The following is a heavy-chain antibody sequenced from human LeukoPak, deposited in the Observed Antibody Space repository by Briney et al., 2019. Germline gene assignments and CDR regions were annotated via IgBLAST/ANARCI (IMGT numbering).Heavy chain of an antibody. V-gene: IGHV1-2*02. CDR3: ARDALYQLLSILRY. CDR2: INPNSGGT. CDR1: GYTFTGYY. Sequence: ASVKVSCKASGYTFTGYYMHWVRQAPGQGLEWMGWINPNSGGTNYAQTFQGRVTMTRDTSISTAYMELSRLRSDDTAVYYCARDALYQLLSILRYWGQGTLVTVSS. D-gene: IGHD2-2*01. J-gene: IGHJ4*02.